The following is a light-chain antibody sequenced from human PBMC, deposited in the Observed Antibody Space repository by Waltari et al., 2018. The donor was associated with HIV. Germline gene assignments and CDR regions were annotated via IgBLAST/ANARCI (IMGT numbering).Light chain of an antibody. J-gene: IGLJ2*01. V-gene: IGLV2-8*01. CDR3: SSYAGSNSVI. CDR1: SSDVGGYNL. CDR2: EVS. Sequence: QSALTQPPSASGSPGQSVTISCTGTSSDVGGYNLVSWYQQHPDKAPKLIIYEVSKRPSGVPDRFSGSKSGNTASLMVSGLQAEDEADYYCSSYAGSNSVIFGVGTKLSVL.